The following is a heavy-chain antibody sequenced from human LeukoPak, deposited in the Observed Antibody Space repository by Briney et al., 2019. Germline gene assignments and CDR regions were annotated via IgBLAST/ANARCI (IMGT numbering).Heavy chain of an antibody. J-gene: IGHJ4*02. CDR1: GITLSNYG. CDR3: AKRVVVVRGFLVGFHKEAYYFDS. V-gene: IGHV3-23*01. D-gene: IGHD3-10*01. Sequence: GGSLRLSCGVSGITLSNYGMSWVRQAPGKGLEWVAGLSGSAGGTNYADSVKGRFTISRDNSKNTLFLQMVRVRAEDTAVYFCAKRVVVVRGFLVGFHKEAYYFDSWGQGAQVSVSS. CDR2: LSGSAGGT.